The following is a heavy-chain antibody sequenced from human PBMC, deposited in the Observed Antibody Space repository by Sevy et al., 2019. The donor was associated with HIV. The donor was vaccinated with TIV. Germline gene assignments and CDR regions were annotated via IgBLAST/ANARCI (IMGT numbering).Heavy chain of an antibody. CDR1: GGSISSSSYY. D-gene: IGHD6-19*01. Sequence: SETLSLTCTVSGGSISSSSYYWGWIRQPPGKGLEWIGSIYSTGSISYNPSLKSRVTLSADTSKNQFSLKVDSVSAADTAVYYCATARASGWYVGTGGYFDLWGRGALVTVSS. CDR2: IYSTGSI. J-gene: IGHJ2*01. CDR3: ATARASGWYVGTGGYFDL. V-gene: IGHV4-39*01.